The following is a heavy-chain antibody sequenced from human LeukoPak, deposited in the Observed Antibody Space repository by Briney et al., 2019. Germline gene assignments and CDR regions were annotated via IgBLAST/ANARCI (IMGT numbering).Heavy chain of an antibody. J-gene: IGHJ4*02. V-gene: IGHV3-33*01. CDR1: GFSFSTRG. CDR3: ARLYSSGWYADH. D-gene: IGHD6-19*01. CDR2: ISYDGSNK. Sequence: GGSLRLSCAASGFSFSTRGMHWVRQARGKGLEWVAAISYDGSNKYYADSVKDRFTISRDNSKNTLDLQMNSLRAEDTAVYYCARLYSSGWYADHWGQGTQASLSS.